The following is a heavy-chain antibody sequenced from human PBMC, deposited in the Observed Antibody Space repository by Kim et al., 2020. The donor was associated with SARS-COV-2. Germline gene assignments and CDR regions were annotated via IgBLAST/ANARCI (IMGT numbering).Heavy chain of an antibody. Sequence: GESLKISCKGSGYSFTSYWIGWVRQMPGKGLEWMGIIYPGDSDTRYSPSFQGQVTISADKSISTAYLQWSSLKASDTAMYYCARSGCSGGSCYGGFHYWGQGTLVTVSS. CDR3: ARSGCSGGSCYGGFHY. CDR2: IYPGDSDT. J-gene: IGHJ4*02. V-gene: IGHV5-51*01. CDR1: GYSFTSYW. D-gene: IGHD2-15*01.